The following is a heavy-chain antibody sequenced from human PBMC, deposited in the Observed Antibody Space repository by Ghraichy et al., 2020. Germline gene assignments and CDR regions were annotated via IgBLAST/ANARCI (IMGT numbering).Heavy chain of an antibody. CDR3: ARDLGGGWYFDY. CDR2: IKKDGSEK. CDR1: GFIFSGYW. Sequence: GESLNISCAASGFIFSGYWMSWVRQAPGKGLEWVANIKKDGSEKYYVESVKGRFTISRDNAKNSLSLQMNSLRAEDTAVYYCARDLGGGWYFDYWGQGTLVTVSS. D-gene: IGHD6-19*01. J-gene: IGHJ4*02. V-gene: IGHV3-7*01.